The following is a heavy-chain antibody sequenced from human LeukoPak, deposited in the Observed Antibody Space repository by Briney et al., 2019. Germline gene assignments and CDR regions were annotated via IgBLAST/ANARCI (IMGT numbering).Heavy chain of an antibody. CDR2: ISYDGSNK. Sequence: QPGGSLRLSCAASGFTCSTYAMHWVRQAPGKGLEWVAVISYDGSNKYYADSVKGRFTISRDNSKNTLYLQMNSLRPDDTAVYYCARAYIVGATNFDYWGQGTLVTVSS. D-gene: IGHD1-26*01. CDR1: GFTCSTYA. J-gene: IGHJ4*02. V-gene: IGHV3-30*04. CDR3: ARAYIVGATNFDY.